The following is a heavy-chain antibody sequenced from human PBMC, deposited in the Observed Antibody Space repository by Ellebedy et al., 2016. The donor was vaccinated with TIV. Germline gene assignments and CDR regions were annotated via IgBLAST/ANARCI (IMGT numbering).Heavy chain of an antibody. V-gene: IGHV4-39*07. Sequence: SETLSLTXTVSGGSISSTTYNSYNWDWFRQPPGKGLEWIGTIYSRGSTNYNPSLKSRVSISVDTSKNQFSLKLTSVTAADTAVYYCAREWPNWGVPFDYWGQGTLVTVSS. J-gene: IGHJ4*02. CDR1: GGSISSTTYN. CDR3: AREWPNWGVPFDY. D-gene: IGHD7-27*01. CDR2: IYSRGST.